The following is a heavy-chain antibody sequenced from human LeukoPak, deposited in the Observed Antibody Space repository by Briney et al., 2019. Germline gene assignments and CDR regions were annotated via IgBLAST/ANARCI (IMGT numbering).Heavy chain of an antibody. CDR3: ARLWGIYGTLYYFDY. CDR2: INHSGST. CDR1: GGSFSGYY. Sequence: SETLSLTCAVYGGSFSGYYWSWIRQPPGKGLEWIGEINHSGSTNYNPSLKSRVTISVDTSKNQFSLKLSSVTAADTAVYYCARLWGIYGTLYYFDYWGQGTLVTVSS. D-gene: IGHD7-27*01. J-gene: IGHJ4*02. V-gene: IGHV4-34*01.